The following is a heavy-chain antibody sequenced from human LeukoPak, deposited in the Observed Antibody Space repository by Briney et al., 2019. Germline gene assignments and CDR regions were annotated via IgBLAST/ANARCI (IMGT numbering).Heavy chain of an antibody. V-gene: IGHV4-39*07. J-gene: IGHJ6*02. CDR3: ALSTGYSSSWWDYYYGMDV. Sequence: PSETLSLTCTVSGGSISSSSYYWDWIRQPPGKGLEWIGEINHSGSTNYNPSLKSRVTISVDTSKNQFSLKLSSVTAADTAVYYCALSTGYSSSWWDYYYGMDVWGQGTTVTVSS. D-gene: IGHD6-13*01. CDR2: INHSGST. CDR1: GGSISSSSYY.